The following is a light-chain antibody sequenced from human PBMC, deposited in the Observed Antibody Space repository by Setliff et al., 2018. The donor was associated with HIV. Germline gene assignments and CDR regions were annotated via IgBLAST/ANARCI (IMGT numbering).Light chain of an antibody. V-gene: IGLV2-18*02. Sequence: QSVLTQPPSVSGSPGQSVTISCTGTSSDVGSYNRVSWYQQPPGTAPKRMIYEVNNRPSGVPDRFSGSKSGNTASLTISGLQAEDEADYYCSSYTSISTYVFGTGTKVTVL. J-gene: IGLJ1*01. CDR1: SSDVGSYNR. CDR2: EVN. CDR3: SSYTSISTYV.